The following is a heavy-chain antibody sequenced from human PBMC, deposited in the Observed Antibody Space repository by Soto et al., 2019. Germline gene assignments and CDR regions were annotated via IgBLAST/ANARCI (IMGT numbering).Heavy chain of an antibody. CDR1: GGTFSSYA. J-gene: IGHJ4*02. Sequence: SVKVSCKASGGTFSSYAISWVRQAPGQGLEWMGGIIPIFGTANYAQKFQGRVTITADKSTSTAYMELSSLRSEDTAVYYCARDLAAVGDPYYFDYWGQGTLVTVSS. V-gene: IGHV1-69*06. CDR3: ARDLAAVGDPYYFDY. CDR2: IIPIFGTA. D-gene: IGHD6-13*01.